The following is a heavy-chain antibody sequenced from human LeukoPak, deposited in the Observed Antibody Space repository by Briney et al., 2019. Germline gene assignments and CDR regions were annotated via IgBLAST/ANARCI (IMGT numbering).Heavy chain of an antibody. J-gene: IGHJ4*02. CDR1: GYTFTGYY. CDR3: ARVLTYYYDSSGYYYSFFDY. V-gene: IGHV1-2*02. D-gene: IGHD3-22*01. CDR2: INPNSGGT. Sequence: GASVKVSCKASGYTFTGYYMHWVRQAPGQGLEWMGWINPNSGGTNYAQKFQGRVTMTRDTSISTAYMELSRLRSDDTAVYYCARVLTYYYDSSGYYYSFFDYWGQGTLVTVSS.